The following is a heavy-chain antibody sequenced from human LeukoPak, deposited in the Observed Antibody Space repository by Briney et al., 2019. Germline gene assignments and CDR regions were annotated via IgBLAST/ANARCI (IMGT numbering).Heavy chain of an antibody. J-gene: IGHJ6*02. CDR1: GYTFTSYG. CDR3: ARERLGPVQDYYGMDV. V-gene: IGHV1-18*01. CDR2: ISAYNGNT. D-gene: IGHD1-1*01. Sequence: ASVKVSCKASGYTFTSYGISWVRQAPGQGLEWMGWISAYNGNTNYAQKLQGRVTMTTDTSTSTAYMELRSLRSDDTAVYYCARERLGPVQDYYGMDVWGQGTTVTVSS.